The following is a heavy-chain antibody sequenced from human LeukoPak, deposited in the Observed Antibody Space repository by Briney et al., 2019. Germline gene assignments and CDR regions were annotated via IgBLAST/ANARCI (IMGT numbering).Heavy chain of an antibody. V-gene: IGHV3-74*01. CDR2: ISTDGSST. CDR3: SRASSSVPNLLDY. J-gene: IGHJ4*02. D-gene: IGHD6-19*01. Sequence: QPGGSLRLSCAASGFTFSSNWMRWVRQGPGKGLVWVSRISTDGSSTTYADSVKGRFTISRDNAKNTLYLQMNSLRAEDTAVYYCSRASSSVPNLLDYWGQGTLVTVSS. CDR1: GFTFSSNW.